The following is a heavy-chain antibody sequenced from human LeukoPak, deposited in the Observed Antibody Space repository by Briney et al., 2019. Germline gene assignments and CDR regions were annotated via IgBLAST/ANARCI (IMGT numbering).Heavy chain of an antibody. CDR3: ATNGWYCLDH. CDR2: IYYSGST. CDR1: GGSISSGGYY. D-gene: IGHD6-19*01. J-gene: IGHJ1*01. Sequence: SETLSLTCTVSGGSISSGGYYWSWIRQHPGKGLEWIGYIYYSGSTYYNPSLKSRVTISVDTSKNQFSLRLTSVTAADTAVYYCATNGWYCLDHWGQGALVTVSS. V-gene: IGHV4-31*03.